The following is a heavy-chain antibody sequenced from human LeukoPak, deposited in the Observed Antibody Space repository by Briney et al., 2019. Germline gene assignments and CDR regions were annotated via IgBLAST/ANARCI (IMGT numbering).Heavy chain of an antibody. D-gene: IGHD3-9*01. J-gene: IGHJ6*03. CDR3: AREGPLGYDILTRYYYYYYMDV. Sequence: ASVKVSCKASGYTFTSYGISWVRQAPGQGLEWMGWISAYNGNTNYAQKLQGRVTMTTGTSTSTAYMELRSLRSDDTAVYYCAREGPLGYDILTRYYYYYYMDVWGKGTTVTVSS. V-gene: IGHV1-18*01. CDR1: GYTFTSYG. CDR2: ISAYNGNT.